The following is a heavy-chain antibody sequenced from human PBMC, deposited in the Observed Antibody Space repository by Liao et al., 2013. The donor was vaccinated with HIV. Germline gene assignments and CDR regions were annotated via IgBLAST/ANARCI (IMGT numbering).Heavy chain of an antibody. CDR1: GGSISSGSYY. J-gene: IGHJ2*01. V-gene: IGHV4-61*02. Sequence: QVQLQESGPGLVKPSQTLSLTCTVSGGSISSGSYYWSWIRQPAGKGLEWIGRIETSGNTKYNPSLKSRVSISVDTSKNQFSLNLNSVTAADTAVYYCATSGGPYWFFNLWGRGTLVAVSS. D-gene: IGHD3-16*01. CDR3: ATSGGPYWFFNL. CDR2: IETSGNT.